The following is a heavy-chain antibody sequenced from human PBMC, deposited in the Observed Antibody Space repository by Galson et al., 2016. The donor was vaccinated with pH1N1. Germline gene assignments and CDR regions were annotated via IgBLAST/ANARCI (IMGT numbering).Heavy chain of an antibody. CDR2: INPNSGGT. J-gene: IGHJ4*02. Sequence: VKVSCKASGYTFSGYYMHWVRQAPGQGLEWMGWINPNSGGTSYAPKFQGRVTMTRDTSISTGYMELSRLRSDDTAVYYCARDPSSGWYTDYWGQGNLVTVSS. CDR1: GYTFSGYY. D-gene: IGHD6-19*01. CDR3: ARDPSSGWYTDY. V-gene: IGHV1-2*02.